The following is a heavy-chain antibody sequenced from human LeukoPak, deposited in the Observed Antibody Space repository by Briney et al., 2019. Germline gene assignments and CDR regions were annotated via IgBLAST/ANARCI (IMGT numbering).Heavy chain of an antibody. CDR3: AKFQSIAAPIDAFDI. V-gene: IGHV1-8*02. CDR1: GYTFTGYY. Sequence: ASVKVSCKASGYTFTGYYMHWVRQAPGQGLEWMGWMNPNSGNTGYAQKFQGRVTMTRNTSISTAYMELSSLRSEDTAVYYCAKFQSIAAPIDAFDIWGQGTMVTVSS. J-gene: IGHJ3*02. D-gene: IGHD6-6*01. CDR2: MNPNSGNT.